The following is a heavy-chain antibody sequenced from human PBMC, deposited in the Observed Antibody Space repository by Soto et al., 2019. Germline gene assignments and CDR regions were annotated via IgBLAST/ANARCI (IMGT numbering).Heavy chain of an antibody. Sequence: EVQLVESGGGLVQPGGSLRLSCAASEFTFSSYWMNWVRQAPGKGLEWVANIKEDGSEKYYVDSVKGRFTISRDNAKNSLYLQMNSLRGGGTAVYYCARDLGAPGRGSAVGYYYHYGMDVWGQGTTVTVSS. D-gene: IGHD2-2*01. V-gene: IGHV3-7*05. CDR3: ARDLGAPGRGSAVGYYYHYGMDV. CDR1: EFTFSSYW. J-gene: IGHJ6*02. CDR2: IKEDGSEK.